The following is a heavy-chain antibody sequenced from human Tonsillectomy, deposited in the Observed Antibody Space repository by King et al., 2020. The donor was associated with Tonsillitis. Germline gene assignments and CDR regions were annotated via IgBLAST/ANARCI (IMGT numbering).Heavy chain of an antibody. D-gene: IGHD5-12*01. CDR3: ARGGGYGKDYYYGMDV. V-gene: IGHV4-59*01. CDR2: IYYSGST. J-gene: IGHJ6*02. CDR1: GGSISSYY. Sequence: QLQESGPGLVKPSETLSLTCTVSGGSISSYYWSWIRQPPGKGLEWIGYIYYSGSTRYNPSLKSRVTLSVDTSKNQFSLKLSSVTPADTAVYYFARGGGYGKDYYYGMDVWGQGTTVTVSS.